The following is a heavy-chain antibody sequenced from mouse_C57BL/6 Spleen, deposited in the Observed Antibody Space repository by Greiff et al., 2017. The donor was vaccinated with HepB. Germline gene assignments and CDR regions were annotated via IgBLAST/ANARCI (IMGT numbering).Heavy chain of an antibody. V-gene: IGHV1-50*01. CDR1: GYTFTSYW. J-gene: IGHJ2*01. CDR3: ARNPT. CDR2: IDPSDSYT. Sequence: QVQLKQPGAELVKPGASVKLSCKASGYTFTSYWMQWVKQRPGQGLEWIGEIDPSDSYTNYNQKFKGKATLTVDTSSSTAYMQLSSLTSEDSAVYYCARNPTWGQGTTLTVSS. D-gene: IGHD1-1*01.